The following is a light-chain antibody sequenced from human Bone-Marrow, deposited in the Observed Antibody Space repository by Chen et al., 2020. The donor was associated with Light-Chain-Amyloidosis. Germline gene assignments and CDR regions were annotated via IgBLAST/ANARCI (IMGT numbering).Light chain of an antibody. CDR3: QSADSSGTYEVI. CDR1: DLPTKY. V-gene: IGLV3-25*03. Sequence: SYDLTQPPSVSVSPGKTARITCSGDDLPTKYAYWYQQKPGKAPVLVIQRDTERPSVISERFSGSSSGTTATLTISGVQAEDEADYHCQSADSSGTYEVIFGGGTKLTVL. CDR2: RDT. J-gene: IGLJ2*01.